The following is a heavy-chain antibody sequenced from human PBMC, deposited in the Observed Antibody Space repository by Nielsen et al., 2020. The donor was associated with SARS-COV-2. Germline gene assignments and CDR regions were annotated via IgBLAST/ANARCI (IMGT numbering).Heavy chain of an antibody. Sequence: SETLSLTCTVSGGSISSYYWSWIRQPPGKGLEWIGYIYYSGSTNYNPSLKSRVTISVDTSKNQFSLKLSSVTAADTAVYYCARGRIEDAFDIWGQVTMVTVSS. J-gene: IGHJ3*02. CDR1: GGSISSYY. D-gene: IGHD1-26*01. V-gene: IGHV4-59*01. CDR2: IYYSGST. CDR3: ARGRIEDAFDI.